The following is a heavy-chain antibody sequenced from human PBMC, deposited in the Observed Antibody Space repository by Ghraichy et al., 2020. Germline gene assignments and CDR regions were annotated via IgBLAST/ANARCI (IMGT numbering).Heavy chain of an antibody. CDR2: IYPGDSDT. J-gene: IGHJ2*01. CDR3: ARRTVTTRSYWYFDL. Sequence: GESLNISCKGSGYSFTSYWIGWVRQMPGKGLEWMGIIYPGDSDTRYSPSFQGQVTISADKSISTAYLQWSSLKASDTAMYYCARRTVTTRSYWYFDLWGRGTLVTVSS. D-gene: IGHD4-17*01. V-gene: IGHV5-51*01. CDR1: GYSFTSYW.